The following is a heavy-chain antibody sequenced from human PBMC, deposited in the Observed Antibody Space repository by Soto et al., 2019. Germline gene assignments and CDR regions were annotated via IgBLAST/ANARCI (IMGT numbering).Heavy chain of an antibody. V-gene: IGHV1-2*02. Sequence: ASVKAYCKASGYSFTGHYMYWVRQAPGHGLEWMGWINPITGAATYAQDFRGRVTMTTDASISTAYMELRGLRSDDTAVYYCARPRNIPPLIDHWGQGTLVTVSS. CDR1: GYSFTGHY. D-gene: IGHD2-2*02. J-gene: IGHJ4*02. CDR3: ARPRNIPPLIDH. CDR2: INPITGAA.